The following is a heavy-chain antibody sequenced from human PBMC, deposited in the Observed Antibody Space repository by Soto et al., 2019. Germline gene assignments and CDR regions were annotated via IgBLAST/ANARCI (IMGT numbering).Heavy chain of an antibody. CDR3: ARGNDYGDYVPRDYYYYYMDV. Sequence: PSETLSLTCTVSGGSISSYYWSWIRQPPGKGLEWIGYIYYSGSTNYNPSLKSRVTISVDTSKNQFSLKLSSVTAADTAVYYCARGNDYGDYVPRDYYYYYMDVWGKGTTVTVSS. V-gene: IGHV4-59*01. J-gene: IGHJ6*03. CDR1: GGSISSYY. CDR2: IYYSGST. D-gene: IGHD4-17*01.